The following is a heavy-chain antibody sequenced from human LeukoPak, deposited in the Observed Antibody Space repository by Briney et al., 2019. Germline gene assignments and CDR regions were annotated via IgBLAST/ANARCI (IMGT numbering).Heavy chain of an antibody. J-gene: IGHJ3*02. CDR3: ASSLGTAMAQVAFDI. D-gene: IGHD5-18*01. CDR2: IYTSGST. CDR1: GGSISSYY. V-gene: IGHV4-4*07. Sequence: SETLSLTCTVSGGSISSYYWSWIRQPAGKGLEWIGRIYTSGSTNYNPSLKSRVTMSVDTSKNQFSLKLSSVTAADTAVYYCASSLGTAMAQVAFDIWGQGTMVTVSS.